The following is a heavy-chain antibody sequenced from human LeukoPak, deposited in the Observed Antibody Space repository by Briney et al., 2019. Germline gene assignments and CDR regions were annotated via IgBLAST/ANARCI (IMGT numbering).Heavy chain of an antibody. CDR2: IYPGDSDT. CDR1: GHSFTSYW. V-gene: IGHV5-51*01. Sequence: GESLKISCKGSGHSFTSYWIGWVRQMPGKGLEWMGIIYPGDSDTRYSPSFQGQVTISADKSISTAYLQWSSLKASDTAMYYCAKTLPQYYYGSGSYDAFDIWGQGTMVTVSS. CDR3: AKTLPQYYYGSGSYDAFDI. D-gene: IGHD3-10*01. J-gene: IGHJ3*02.